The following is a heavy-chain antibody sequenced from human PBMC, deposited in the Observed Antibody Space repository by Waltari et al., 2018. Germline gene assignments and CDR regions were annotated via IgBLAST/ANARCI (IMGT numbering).Heavy chain of an antibody. Sequence: QVQLVQSGAEVKKPGAAVKVSCKASGSTFTNYGNSWVRQAPGQGLEWMGWFRVYNGNTNYAQKLQGRVTMTTDTSTSTAYMELRSLRSDDTAVYYCARGVPGSWPDYYFDHWGQGTLVTVSS. CDR2: FRVYNGNT. CDR3: ARGVPGSWPDYYFDH. J-gene: IGHJ4*02. D-gene: IGHD3-10*01. V-gene: IGHV1-18*01. CDR1: GSTFTNYG.